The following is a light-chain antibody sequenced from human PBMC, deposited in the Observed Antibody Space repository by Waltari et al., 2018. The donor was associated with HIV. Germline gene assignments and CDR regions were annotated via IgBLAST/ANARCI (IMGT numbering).Light chain of an antibody. CDR2: GAS. V-gene: IGKV3-15*01. Sequence: EIVMTQSPATLSVSPGERATLSCRASQSVNSILAWYQQKPGQAPRLLIYGASTRATGIPARFSGSGSGTEFTLTISSLQSEDFAVYYCQQYNKWPRTFGRGTKVEI. CDR1: QSVNSI. CDR3: QQYNKWPRT. J-gene: IGKJ4*02.